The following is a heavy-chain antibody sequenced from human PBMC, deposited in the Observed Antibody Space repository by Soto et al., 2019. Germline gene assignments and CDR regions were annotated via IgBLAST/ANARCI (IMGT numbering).Heavy chain of an antibody. D-gene: IGHD6-6*01. V-gene: IGHV4-31*03. Sequence: PSETLSLTCTVSGGSISSGGYYWSWIRQHPGKGLEWIGYIYYSGSTYYNPSLKSRVTISVDTSKNQFSLKLSSVTAADTAVYYCARDSIAAPAYYYYGMDVWGQGTTVTVSS. CDR1: GGSISSGGYY. CDR2: IYYSGST. CDR3: ARDSIAAPAYYYYGMDV. J-gene: IGHJ6*02.